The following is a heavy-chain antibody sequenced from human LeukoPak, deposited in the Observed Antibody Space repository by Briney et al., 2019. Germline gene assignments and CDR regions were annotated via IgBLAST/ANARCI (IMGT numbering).Heavy chain of an antibody. CDR1: GFTFSSYG. CDR2: ISYDGSNK. J-gene: IGHJ4*02. V-gene: IGHV3-30*18. D-gene: IGHD5-18*01. CDR3: AKGDGYSYGYPGDY. Sequence: GGPLRLSCAASGFTFSSYGMHWVRQAPGKGLEWVAVISYDGSNKYYADSVKGRFTISRDNSKNTLYLQMNSLRAEDTAVYYCAKGDGYSYGYPGDYWGQGTLVTVSS.